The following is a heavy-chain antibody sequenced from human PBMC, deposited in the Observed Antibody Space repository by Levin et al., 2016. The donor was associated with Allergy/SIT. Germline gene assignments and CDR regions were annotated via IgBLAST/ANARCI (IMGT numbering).Heavy chain of an antibody. Sequence: VRQAPGKGLEWVAVISYDGSNKYYADSVKGRFTISRDNSKNTLYLQMNSLRAEDTAVYYCARDREAVAGTRGFDPWGQGTLVTVSS. CDR2: ISYDGSNK. D-gene: IGHD6-19*01. V-gene: IGHV3-30*04. J-gene: IGHJ5*02. CDR3: ARDREAVAGTRGFDP.